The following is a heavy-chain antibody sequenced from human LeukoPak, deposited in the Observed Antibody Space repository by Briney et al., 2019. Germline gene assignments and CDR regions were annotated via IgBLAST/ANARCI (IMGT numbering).Heavy chain of an antibody. J-gene: IGHJ6*02. CDR3: AKEGYSGYDSYYYYGMDV. CDR1: GFTVSSNY. Sequence: PGGSLRLSCAASGFTVSSNYMSWVRQAPGKGLEWVSVIYSGGSTYYADSVKGRFTISRDNSKNSLYLQMNSLRTEDTALYYCAKEGYSGYDSYYYYGMDVWGQGTTVTVSS. D-gene: IGHD5-12*01. V-gene: IGHV3-53*05. CDR2: IYSGGST.